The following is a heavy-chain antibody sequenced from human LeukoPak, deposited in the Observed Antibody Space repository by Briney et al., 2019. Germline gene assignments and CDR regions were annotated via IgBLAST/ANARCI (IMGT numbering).Heavy chain of an antibody. J-gene: IGHJ4*02. D-gene: IGHD3-3*01. V-gene: IGHV4-34*01. CDR1: GGSFSGYY. Sequence: SETLSLTCAVYGGSFSGYYWSWIRQPPGKGLEWIGEINHSGSTNYNPSLKSRVTISVDTSKNQFSLKLSSVTAADTAVYYCASTYYGSHFDYWGQGTLVTVSS. CDR3: ASTYYGSHFDY. CDR2: INHSGST.